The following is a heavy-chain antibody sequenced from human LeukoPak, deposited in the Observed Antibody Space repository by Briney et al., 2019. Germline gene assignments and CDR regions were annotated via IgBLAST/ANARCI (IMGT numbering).Heavy chain of an antibody. D-gene: IGHD3-9*01. V-gene: IGHV4-34*01. CDR2: INHSGST. Sequence: SETLSPTCAVYGGSFSGYYWSWIRQPPGKGLEWIGEINHSGSTNYNPSLKSRGTISVDTSKNQFSLKLSSVTAADTAVYYCASFETPRGYWGQGTLVTVSS. CDR3: ASFETPRGY. CDR1: GGSFSGYY. J-gene: IGHJ4*02.